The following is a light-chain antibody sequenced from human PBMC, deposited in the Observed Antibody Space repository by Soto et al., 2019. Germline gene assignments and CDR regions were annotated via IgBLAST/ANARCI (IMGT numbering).Light chain of an antibody. V-gene: IGKV3-15*01. CDR1: QSISSN. Sequence: EIVMTQSPATLSVFPGERATLSCRASQSISSNLAWYQHKPGQAPRRLIYGATTRATAIPARFSGYGFWTEFSLTISSLQSEDFAVYYCQQYETCPPLTFGGGTKVEIK. CDR2: GAT. CDR3: QQYETCPPLT. J-gene: IGKJ4*01.